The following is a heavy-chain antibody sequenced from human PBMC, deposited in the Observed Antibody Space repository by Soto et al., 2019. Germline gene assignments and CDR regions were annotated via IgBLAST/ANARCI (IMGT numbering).Heavy chain of an antibody. V-gene: IGHV3-9*01. CDR2: ISWNSGSI. CDR3: AKGALGFYYGMDV. CDR1: VFTFDDYA. J-gene: IGHJ6*02. Sequence: PLRLSCAASVFTFDDYAMHWVRQASGKGLEWVSGISWNSGSIGYADSVKGRFTISRDNAKNSLYLQMNSLRAEDTALYYCAKGALGFYYGMDVWGQGTTVTVSS.